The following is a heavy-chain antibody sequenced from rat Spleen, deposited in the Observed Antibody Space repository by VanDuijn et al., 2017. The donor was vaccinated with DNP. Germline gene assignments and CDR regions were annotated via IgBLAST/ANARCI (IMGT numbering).Heavy chain of an antibody. CDR1: GFTFSDYN. Sequence: EVQLVESGGGLVQPGRSLKLSCTASGFTFSDYNMAWVRQAPTKGLEWVAYITYDGGGTYYRDSVKGRFTISRDNAKSTLYLQMNSLRSEDMATYYCARPIYNNHGGFAYWGQGTLVTVSS. D-gene: IGHD1-10*01. CDR3: ARPIYNNHGGFAY. J-gene: IGHJ3*01. CDR2: ITYDGGGT. V-gene: IGHV5-22*01.